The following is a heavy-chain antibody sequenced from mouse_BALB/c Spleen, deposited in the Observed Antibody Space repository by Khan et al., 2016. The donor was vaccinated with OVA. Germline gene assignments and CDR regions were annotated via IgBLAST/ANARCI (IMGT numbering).Heavy chain of an antibody. V-gene: IGHV1-7*01. CDR3: ARDRIDY. CDR1: GYTFTSYW. Sequence: VQLQESGAELAKPGASVKMSCKASGYTFTSYWMHWIKQRPGQGLEWIGYINPTSGYTDYNQKFKDKVTLTSDQSSSTAYMQLSSLTSDDSAVYYCARDRIDYWGQGTAVTVSA. CDR2: INPTSGYT. J-gene: IGHJ2*01.